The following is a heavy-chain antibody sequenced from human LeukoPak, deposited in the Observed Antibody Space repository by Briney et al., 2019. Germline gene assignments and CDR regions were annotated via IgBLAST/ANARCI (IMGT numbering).Heavy chain of an antibody. CDR2: IYYSGST. V-gene: IGHV4-39*07. CDR1: GGSISSSSYY. D-gene: IGHD5-24*01. CDR3: ARGGGVPASGGGDGYNPFDY. Sequence: SETLSLTCTVSGGSISSSSYYWGWIRQPPGKGLEWIGSIYYSGSTYYNPSLKSRVTISADTSKNQFSLKLSSVTAADTAVYYCARGGGVPASGGGDGYNPFDYWGQGTLVTVSS. J-gene: IGHJ4*02.